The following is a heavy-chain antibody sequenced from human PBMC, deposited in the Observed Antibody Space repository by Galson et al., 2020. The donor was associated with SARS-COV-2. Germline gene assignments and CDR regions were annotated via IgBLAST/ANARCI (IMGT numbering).Heavy chain of an antibody. V-gene: IGHV3-21*04. J-gene: IGHJ3*02. Sequence: NSGGSLRLSCAASGFTFSSYSMNWVRQAPGKGLEWVSSISSSSSYIYYADSVKGRFTISRDNAKNSLYLQMNSLRPDDTAVYYCARDLLNAFDIWGQGTMVSVSS. CDR2: ISSSSSYI. CDR3: ARDLLNAFDI. CDR1: GFTFSSYS.